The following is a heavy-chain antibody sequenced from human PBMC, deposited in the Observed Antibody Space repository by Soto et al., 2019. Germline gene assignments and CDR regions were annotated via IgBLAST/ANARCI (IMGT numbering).Heavy chain of an antibody. CDR2: ISLSRGYT. J-gene: IGHJ4*02. D-gene: IGHD2-15*01. Sequence: GGSLRLSCVASGVTFSDFYMSWIRQAPGKGLEWVSYISLSRGYTKYADSVKGRFTISRDNAKNSLYLQMSSLRAEDTAVYYCARSVDLDYWGQGPLVTVSS. CDR3: ARSVDLDY. CDR1: GVTFSDFY. V-gene: IGHV3-11*06.